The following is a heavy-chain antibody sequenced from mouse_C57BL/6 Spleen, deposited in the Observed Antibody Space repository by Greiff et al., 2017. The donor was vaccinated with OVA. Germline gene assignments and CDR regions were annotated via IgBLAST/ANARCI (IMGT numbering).Heavy chain of an antibody. CDR3: NSQVSYWYFDV. V-gene: IGHV1-66*01. Sequence: VMLVESGPELVKPGASVKISCKASGYSFTSYYIHWVKQRPGQGLEWIGWIYPGSGNTKYNEKFTGKATLTADTSSSTAYMQLSSLTSEDSAVYYCNSQVSYWYFDVWGTGTTVTVSS. CDR2: IYPGSGNT. J-gene: IGHJ1*03. CDR1: GYSFTSYY. D-gene: IGHD4-1*02.